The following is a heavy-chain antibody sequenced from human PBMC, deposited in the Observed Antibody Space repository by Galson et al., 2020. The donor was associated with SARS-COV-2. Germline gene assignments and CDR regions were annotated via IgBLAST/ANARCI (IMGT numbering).Heavy chain of an antibody. J-gene: IGHJ6*02. CDR3: ARMRPYCSSTSCYHDYYGMDV. CDR2: IWYDGSNK. Sequence: GESLKISCAASGFTFRSYGMHWVRQAPGKGLEWVAVIWYDGSNKYYADSVKGRFTISSDNSKNTLYLQMNSLRAEDTAVYYCARMRPYCSSTSCYHDYYGMDVWGQGTTVTVSS. CDR1: GFTFRSYG. V-gene: IGHV3-33*01. D-gene: IGHD2-2*01.